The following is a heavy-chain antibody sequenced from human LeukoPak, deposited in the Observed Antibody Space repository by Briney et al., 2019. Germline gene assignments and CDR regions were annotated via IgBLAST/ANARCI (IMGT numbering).Heavy chain of an antibody. CDR3: ARDDGDYRADAFDI. CDR2: IYTSGST. D-gene: IGHD4-17*01. Sequence: SETLSLTCTVSGGSISSYYWSWIRQPAGKGLEWIGRIYTSGSTNYNPSLKSRVTMSVDTSKNQFSLKLSSVTAADTAVYYCARDDGDYRADAFDIWGQGTMVTVSS. CDR1: GGSISSYY. J-gene: IGHJ3*02. V-gene: IGHV4-4*07.